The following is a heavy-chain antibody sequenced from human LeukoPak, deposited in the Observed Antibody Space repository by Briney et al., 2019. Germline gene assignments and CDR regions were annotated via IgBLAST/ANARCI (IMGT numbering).Heavy chain of an antibody. CDR2: INHSGYT. Sequence: TSETPSLTCAVSGVSFNDYYWSWVRQTPGKGLEWIGEINHSGYTNDSPSLKSRVTISIDTSRKQFSLNLRSVTVADTGIYYCTRMTTGHDYWGQGTLVTVSS. CDR1: GVSFNDYY. V-gene: IGHV4-34*01. CDR3: TRMTTGHDY. J-gene: IGHJ4*02. D-gene: IGHD4-17*01.